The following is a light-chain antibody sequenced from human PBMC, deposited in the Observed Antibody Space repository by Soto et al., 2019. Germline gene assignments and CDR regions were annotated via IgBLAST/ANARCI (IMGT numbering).Light chain of an antibody. CDR1: SSDVGGYNY. CDR2: DVS. V-gene: IGLV2-14*01. CDR3: SSYTSSSTYV. Sequence: QSALTQPASVSGSPGQSITISCTGTSSDVGGYNYVSWYQQPPGKAPKLMIYDVSNRPSGVSNRFSGSTSAITASLTISVLQADDEADYYCSSYTSSSTYVFGTGTKLTVL. J-gene: IGLJ1*01.